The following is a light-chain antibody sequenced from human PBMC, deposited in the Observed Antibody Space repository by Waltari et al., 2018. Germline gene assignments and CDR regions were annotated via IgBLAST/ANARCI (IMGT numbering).Light chain of an antibody. CDR1: SRHNNNI. J-gene: IGLJ3*02. Sequence: HLVLTQSPSASAPLGASVTLTCTLSSRHNNNIIAWHQQHPKTGPRYLMNVNSDGRKNKGDKIPERFSGSSSGAERYLTISSLQSEDEADYYCQTGGHGTWVFGGGTKLTVL. V-gene: IGLV4-69*01. CDR2: VNSDGRK. CDR3: QTGGHGTWV.